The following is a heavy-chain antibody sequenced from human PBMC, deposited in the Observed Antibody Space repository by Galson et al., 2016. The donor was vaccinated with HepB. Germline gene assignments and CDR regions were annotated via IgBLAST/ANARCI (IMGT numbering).Heavy chain of an antibody. J-gene: IGHJ4*02. V-gene: IGHV4-30-4*01. CDR2: ISYSGTT. Sequence: TLSLTCTVSGGSISGGEYYYSWIRQPPGKGLEWIGYISYSGTTHYNPSLKSRINMSVDTSKNQVFLRLSSVTAADTAVYYCASGYSYVERRFDYWGQGTLVTVSS. CDR1: GGSISGGEYY. CDR3: ASGYSYVERRFDY. D-gene: IGHD5-12*01.